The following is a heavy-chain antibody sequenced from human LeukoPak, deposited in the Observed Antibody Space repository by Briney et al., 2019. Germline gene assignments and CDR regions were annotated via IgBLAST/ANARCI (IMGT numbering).Heavy chain of an antibody. CDR1: GGSINSGTFY. V-gene: IGHV4-39*01. J-gene: IGHJ4*02. CDR3: ARRSDSGSDDGEDYFDY. D-gene: IGHD1-26*01. Sequence: SETLSLTCAVSGGSINSGTFYWGWIRQPPGKGLEWIGSMYYDGSSYYNPSLKSRVTTSVDTSKNQFSLKLTSVTAADTAVYFCARRSDSGSDDGEDYFDYWGQGTLVTVSS. CDR2: MYYDGSS.